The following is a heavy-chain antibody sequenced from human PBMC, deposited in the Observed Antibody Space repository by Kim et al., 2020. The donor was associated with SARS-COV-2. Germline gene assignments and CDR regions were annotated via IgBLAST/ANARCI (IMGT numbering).Heavy chain of an antibody. CDR2: ISSSSSYI. Sequence: GGSLRLSCAASGFTFSSYSMNWVRQAPGKGLEWVSSISSSSSYIYYADSVKGRFTISRDNAKNSLYLQMNSLRAEDTAVYYCARASSGYSSSFLYWGQGTLVTVSS. J-gene: IGHJ4*02. CDR3: ARASSGYSSSFLY. CDR1: GFTFSSYS. D-gene: IGHD6-13*01. V-gene: IGHV3-21*01.